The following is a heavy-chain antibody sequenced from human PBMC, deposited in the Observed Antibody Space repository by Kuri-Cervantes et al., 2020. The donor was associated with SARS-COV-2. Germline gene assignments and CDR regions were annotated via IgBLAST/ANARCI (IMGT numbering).Heavy chain of an antibody. CDR1: GFTFSSYA. D-gene: IGHD6-19*01. CDR3: AKDLTIAVAGFHWYVDL. V-gene: IGHV3-23*01. CDR2: ISGSGSST. Sequence: GESLKISCAASGFTFSSYAMRWVRQAPGKGLEWVSVISGSGSSTYYADSVKGRFTISRDNSKNTLYLQMNSLRAEDTAVYYCAKDLTIAVAGFHWYVDLWGRGTLVTVSS. J-gene: IGHJ2*01.